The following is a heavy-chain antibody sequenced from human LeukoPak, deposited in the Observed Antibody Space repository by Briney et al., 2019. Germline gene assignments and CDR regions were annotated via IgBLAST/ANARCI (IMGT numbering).Heavy chain of an antibody. D-gene: IGHD3-9*01. CDR2: IYHSGST. CDR3: ASSPTYYDILTGYYLDAFDI. Sequence: SETLSLTCAVSGGSISSGGYSWSWIRQPPGKGLEWIGYIYHSGSTYYNPSLKSRVTISVDRPKNQFSLKLSSVTAADTAVYYCASSPTYYDILTGYYLDAFDIWGQGTMVTVSS. CDR1: GGSISSGGYS. V-gene: IGHV4-30-2*01. J-gene: IGHJ3*02.